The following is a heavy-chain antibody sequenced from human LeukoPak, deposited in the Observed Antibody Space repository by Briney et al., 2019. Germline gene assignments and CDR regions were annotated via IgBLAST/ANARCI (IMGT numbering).Heavy chain of an antibody. CDR1: GGSFSGYY. CDR3: AEAVAGGGYYFDY. Sequence: PSETLSLTCAVYGGSFSGYYWSWIRQPPGRGLEWIGEINHSGSTNYNPSLKSRVTISVDTSKNQFSLKLSSVTAADTAVYYCAEAVAGGGYYFDYWGQGTLVTVSS. J-gene: IGHJ4*02. V-gene: IGHV4-34*01. D-gene: IGHD6-19*01. CDR2: INHSGST.